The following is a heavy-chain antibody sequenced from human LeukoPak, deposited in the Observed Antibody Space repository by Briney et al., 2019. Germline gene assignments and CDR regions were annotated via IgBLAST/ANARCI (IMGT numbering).Heavy chain of an antibody. J-gene: IGHJ3*02. Sequence: PGGSLRLSCEASGFSLSGSWMSWVRQVPGKGLEWLADMNPAGSEILYVDSVKGRFTISRDNSKNSLYLQMDGLRAEDTAVYYCARDPLSGALDIWGRGTLVTVSS. CDR1: GFSLSGSW. D-gene: IGHD6-19*01. CDR3: ARDPLSGALDI. CDR2: MNPAGSEI. V-gene: IGHV3-7*01.